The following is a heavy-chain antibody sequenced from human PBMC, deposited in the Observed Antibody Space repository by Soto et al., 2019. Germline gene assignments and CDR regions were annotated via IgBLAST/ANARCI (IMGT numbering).Heavy chain of an antibody. CDR1: GGSISSYY. Sequence: SETLSLTCTVSGGSISSYYWSWIRQPPGKGLEWIGYIYYSGSTNYNPSLKSRVTISVDTSKNQFSLKLSSVTAADTAVYYCARRTVTTYPYYYYYMDVWGKGTTVTVSS. CDR2: IYYSGST. D-gene: IGHD4-4*01. J-gene: IGHJ6*03. V-gene: IGHV4-59*08. CDR3: ARRTVTTYPYYYYYMDV.